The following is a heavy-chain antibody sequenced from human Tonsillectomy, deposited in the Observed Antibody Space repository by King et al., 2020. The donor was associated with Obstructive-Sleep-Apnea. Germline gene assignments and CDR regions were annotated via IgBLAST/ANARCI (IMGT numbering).Heavy chain of an antibody. J-gene: IGHJ4*02. V-gene: IGHV4-39*07. CDR3: ASFGSTYYNPSLKSRVNISVDTSKNQFSLKLSSVTAADTAVYYCASFGSTYYVAY. D-gene: IGHD3-10*01. CDR2: T. Sequence: LQLQESGPGLVKPSETLSLTCGVSGGSIKWSTYYWGWIRQPPGKGLEWIGSTYYNPSLKSRVNISVDTSKNQFSLKLSSVTAADTAVYYCASFGSTYYNPSLKSRVNISVDTSKNQFSLKLSSVTAADTAVYYCASFGSTYYVAYWGQGTLVTVSS. CDR1: GGSIKWSTYY.